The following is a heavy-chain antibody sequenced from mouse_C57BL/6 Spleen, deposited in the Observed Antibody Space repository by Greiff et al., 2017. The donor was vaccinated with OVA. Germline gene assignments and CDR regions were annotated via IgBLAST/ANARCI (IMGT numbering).Heavy chain of an antibody. CDR3: ARSDYRDYYAMDS. CDR2: ISSGSSTI. Sequence: EVKLMESGGGLVKPGGSLKLSCAASGFTFSDYGMHWVRQAPEKGLEWVAYISSGSSTIYYADTVKGRFTISRDNAKNTLFLQMTSLRSEDTAMYYCARSDYRDYYAMDSWGQGTSVTVSS. J-gene: IGHJ4*01. CDR1: GFTFSDYG. V-gene: IGHV5-17*01. D-gene: IGHD2-13*01.